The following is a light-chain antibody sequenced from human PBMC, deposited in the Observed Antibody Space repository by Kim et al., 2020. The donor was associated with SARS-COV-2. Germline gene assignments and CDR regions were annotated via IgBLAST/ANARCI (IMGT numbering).Light chain of an antibody. CDR3: SSYTRTHPLL. V-gene: IGLV2-14*02. Sequence: QSALTQPASVSGSPGQSITISCTGTTTDHVSWYQQYPGKAPKLMIYDVYKWPSGVSHRFSGSKSDNTASLTISGLQADDEAAYYCSSYTRTHPLLFGGGTKVTVL. CDR1: TTDH. CDR2: DVY. J-gene: IGLJ2*01.